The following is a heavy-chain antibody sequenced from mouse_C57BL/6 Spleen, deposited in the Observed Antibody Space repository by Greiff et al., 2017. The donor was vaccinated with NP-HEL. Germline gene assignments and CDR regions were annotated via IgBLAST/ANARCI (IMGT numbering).Heavy chain of an antibody. CDR1: GYTFTSYW. D-gene: IGHD1-1*01. CDR2: IDPSDSYT. CDR3: ERWDYYGSGSDWYFDV. Sequence: VQLQQPGAELVKPGASVKLSCKASGYTFTSYWMQWVKQRPGQGLEWIGEIDPSDSYTNYNQKFKGKATLTVDTSSSTAYMQLSSLTSEDSAVYYCERWDYYGSGSDWYFDVWGTGTTVTVSS. J-gene: IGHJ1*03. V-gene: IGHV1-50*01.